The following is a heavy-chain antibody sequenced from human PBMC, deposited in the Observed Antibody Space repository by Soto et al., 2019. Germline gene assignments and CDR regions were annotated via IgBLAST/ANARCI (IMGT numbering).Heavy chain of an antibody. Sequence: QVQLVESGGGVVQPGRSLRLSCAASGFTFSSYAMHWVRQAPGKGLEWVAVISYDGSNKYYADSVKGRFTISRDNSKNTLYVQMNSLRAEDTAVYYCARGWYDFWSGYFDYWGQGTLVTVSS. V-gene: IGHV3-30-3*01. D-gene: IGHD3-3*01. J-gene: IGHJ4*02. CDR1: GFTFSSYA. CDR2: ISYDGSNK. CDR3: ARGWYDFWSGYFDY.